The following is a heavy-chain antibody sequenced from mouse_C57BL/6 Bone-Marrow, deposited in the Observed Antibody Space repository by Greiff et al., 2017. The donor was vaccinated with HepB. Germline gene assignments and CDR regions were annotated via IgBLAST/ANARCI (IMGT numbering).Heavy chain of an antibody. CDR3: GSPVHVNLDY. CDR1: GYTFTSYW. CDR2: IHPNSGST. J-gene: IGHJ2*01. Sequence: QVQLQQPGAELVKPGASVTLSCKASGYTFTSYWMHWVKQRPGQGLEWIGMIHPNSGSTNYNEKFKSKATLTVDKSSSTAYMQLSGLTSEDAAVYDGGSPVHVNLDYWGQGTTLTVSS. V-gene: IGHV1-64*01.